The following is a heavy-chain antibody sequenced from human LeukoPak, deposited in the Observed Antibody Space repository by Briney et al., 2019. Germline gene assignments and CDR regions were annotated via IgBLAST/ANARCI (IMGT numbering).Heavy chain of an antibody. CDR1: GYTFTSYA. D-gene: IGHD3-10*01. CDR3: AGAGSYYYGPGWFDP. Sequence: WASVKVSCKASGYTFTSYAMHWVRQAPGQRLEWMGWINAGNGNTKYSQKFLGRVTITRDTSASTAYMELSSLRSEDTAVYYCAGAGSYYYGPGWFDPWGQGTLVTVSS. J-gene: IGHJ5*02. CDR2: INAGNGNT. V-gene: IGHV1-3*01.